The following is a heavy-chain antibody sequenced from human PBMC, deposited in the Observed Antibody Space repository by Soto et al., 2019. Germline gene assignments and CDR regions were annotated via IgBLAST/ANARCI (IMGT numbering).Heavy chain of an antibody. D-gene: IGHD3-22*01. CDR2: IHSGGST. Sequence: GPLRLSCAASGFTVSRNFMNWVRQAPGKGLEWVSVIHSGGSTYYADSVKGGFTISRDNSKNTLYLQMNSLRAEDTAVYYCARGGPRSSGYDPFDYWGQGTLVTVSS. CDR1: GFTVSRNF. CDR3: ARGGPRSSGYDPFDY. J-gene: IGHJ4*02. V-gene: IGHV3-66*01.